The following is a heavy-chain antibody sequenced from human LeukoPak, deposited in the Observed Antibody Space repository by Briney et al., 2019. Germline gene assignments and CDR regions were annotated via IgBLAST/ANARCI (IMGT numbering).Heavy chain of an antibody. CDR3: ARERERYYDSSGYEMDY. V-gene: IGHV3-11*04. Sequence: GGSLRLSCAASGFTFSDYYMSWIRQAPGKGLEWVSYISSSGSTIHYADSVKGRFTISRDNAKNSLYLQMNSLRAEDTAVYYCARERERYYDSSGYEMDYWGQGTLVTVSS. D-gene: IGHD3-22*01. CDR2: ISSSGSTI. CDR1: GFTFSDYY. J-gene: IGHJ4*02.